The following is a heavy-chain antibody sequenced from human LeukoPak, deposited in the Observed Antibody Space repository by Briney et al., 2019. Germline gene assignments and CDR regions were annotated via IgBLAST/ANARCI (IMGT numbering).Heavy chain of an antibody. CDR2: IYYSGST. J-gene: IGHJ4*02. CDR1: GGSISSYY. CDR3: ARFNSGSYQHYFDY. V-gene: IGHV4-39*07. D-gene: IGHD1-26*01. Sequence: SETMSLTCTVSGGSISSYYWGWIRQPPGKGLEWIGSIYYSGSTYYNPSLKSRVTISVDTSKNQFSLKLSSVTAADTAVYYCARFNSGSYQHYFDYWGQGTLVTVSS.